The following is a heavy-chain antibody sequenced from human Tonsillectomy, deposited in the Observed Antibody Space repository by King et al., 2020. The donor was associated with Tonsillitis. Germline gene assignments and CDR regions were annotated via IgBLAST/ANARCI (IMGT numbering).Heavy chain of an antibody. CDR2: IYTSGST. CDR3: AWSGGDYDFWSGYHYWYFDL. Sequence: QLQLQESGPGLVKPSQTLSLTCTVSGGSISSGSYYWSWIRQPAGKGLEWIGRIYTSGSTNYNPSPKNRVTMSVDTSKNQFSLKLSSVTAADPAVYYCAWSGGDYDFWSGYHYWYFDLWGRGTLVTVSS. D-gene: IGHD3-3*01. V-gene: IGHV4-61*02. J-gene: IGHJ2*01. CDR1: GGSISSGSYY.